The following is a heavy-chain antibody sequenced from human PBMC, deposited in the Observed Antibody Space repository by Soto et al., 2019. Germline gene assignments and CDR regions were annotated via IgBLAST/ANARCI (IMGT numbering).Heavy chain of an antibody. CDR3: ARESYTVTTNSA. Sequence: QVQLQESGPGLVKPSQTLSLTCIVSGGSINSGDYFWSWTRQPPGKGLEWIGYIYSNGGIYYNPSLKSRVTVSLDTSNNHFSLKLTSVTAADTAVYFCARESYTVTTNSAWGRGTMVTVSS. V-gene: IGHV4-30-4*01. CDR1: GGSINSGDYF. CDR2: IYSNGGI. J-gene: IGHJ3*01. D-gene: IGHD4-17*01.